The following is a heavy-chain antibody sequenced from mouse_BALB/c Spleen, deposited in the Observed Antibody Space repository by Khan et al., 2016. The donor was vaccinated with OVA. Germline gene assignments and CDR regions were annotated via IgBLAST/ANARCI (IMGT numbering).Heavy chain of an antibody. J-gene: IGHJ3*01. CDR1: GYSFTSYY. V-gene: IGHV1S135*01. Sequence: QLLETGPELMKPGASVKISCKASGYSFTSYYIHWVMESHGKSLEWIGYIDPFSGDTTYNQKFKGKATLTVDKSSSTAYILLSNLTSEDSAVYYCTRHGYVAWFTYWGQGTLVTVSA. CDR3: TRHGYVAWFTY. D-gene: IGHD2-2*01. CDR2: IDPFSGDT.